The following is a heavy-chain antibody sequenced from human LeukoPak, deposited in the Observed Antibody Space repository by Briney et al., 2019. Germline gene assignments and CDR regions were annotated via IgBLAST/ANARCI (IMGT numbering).Heavy chain of an antibody. Sequence: GGSLRLSCAASGFTFSSYAMHWVRQAPGKGLEWVAVISYDGSNKYYADSVKGRFTISRDNSKNTLYLQMNSLRAEDTAVYYCARDDRAWGWGYFDYWGQGTLVTVSS. D-gene: IGHD7-27*01. CDR2: ISYDGSNK. J-gene: IGHJ4*03. CDR1: GFTFSSYA. V-gene: IGHV3-30-3*01. CDR3: ARDDRAWGWGYFDY.